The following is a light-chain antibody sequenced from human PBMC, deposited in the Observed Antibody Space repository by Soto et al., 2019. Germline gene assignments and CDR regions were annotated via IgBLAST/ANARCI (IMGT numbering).Light chain of an antibody. Sequence: DIQMTQSTSSLSASVGDTVTITCRASQTISRWLAWYQQKPGKAPRLLIYTASTLESGVPSRFSASGSGTEFTLTISSLHPDDFATYYCQEYNNYWTFGQGTNVDI. V-gene: IGKV1-5*01. CDR3: QEYNNYWT. CDR2: TAS. CDR1: QTISRW. J-gene: IGKJ1*01.